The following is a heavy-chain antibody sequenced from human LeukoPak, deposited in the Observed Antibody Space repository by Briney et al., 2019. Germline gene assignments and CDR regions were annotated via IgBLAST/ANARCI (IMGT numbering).Heavy chain of an antibody. J-gene: IGHJ4*02. CDR1: GGTFSSYA. D-gene: IGHD4-17*01. V-gene: IGHV1-69*13. CDR3: AATYDYGDHHDY. CDR2: IIPIFGTA. Sequence: SVKVSCKASGGTFSSYAISWVRQAPGQGLEWMGGIIPIFGTANYAQKFQGRVTITADESTSTAYMELSSLRPEDTAVYYCAATYDYGDHHDYWGQGTLVTVSS.